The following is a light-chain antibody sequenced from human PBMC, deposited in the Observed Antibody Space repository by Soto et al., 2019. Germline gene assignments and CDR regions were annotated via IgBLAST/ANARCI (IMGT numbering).Light chain of an antibody. V-gene: IGLV2-14*03. J-gene: IGLJ1*01. CDR1: RYDVGTYNY. CDR3: TSYESDHIRFYV. Sequence: QSALAQPASVSGSPGQSITISCTGTRYDVGTYNYVSWYQHHPGQAPKLIIYDVGSRPSGVSHRFSGSKSGITASLAISGLQAEDDFDYYCTSYESDHIRFYVSGTGNKLTVL. CDR2: DVG.